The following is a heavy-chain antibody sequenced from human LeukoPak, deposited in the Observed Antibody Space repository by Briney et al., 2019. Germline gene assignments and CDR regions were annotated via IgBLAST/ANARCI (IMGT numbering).Heavy chain of an antibody. CDR3: ARAGSYCSGTSCYGGRWFDP. D-gene: IGHD2-2*01. Sequence: PSETLSLTCTVSGGSISSYYWSWIRQPPGKGLEWIGYIYYSGSTNYNPSLKSRVTIPVDTSKNQFSLKLSSVTAADTAVYYCARAGSYCSGTSCYGGRWFDPWGQGTLVTVSS. J-gene: IGHJ5*02. CDR1: GGSISSYY. CDR2: IYYSGST. V-gene: IGHV4-59*01.